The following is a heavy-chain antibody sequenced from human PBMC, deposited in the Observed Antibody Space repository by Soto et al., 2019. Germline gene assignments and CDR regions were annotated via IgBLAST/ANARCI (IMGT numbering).Heavy chain of an antibody. CDR3: ARANGYCSSTSCSVEVFDY. J-gene: IGHJ4*02. V-gene: IGHV4-31*03. CDR2: IYYSGST. Sequence: QVQLQESGPGLVKPSQTLSLTCTVSGGSISSGGYYWSWIRQHPGKGLEWIGYIYYSGSTYYKPSLKSRVTISVDTSKYQFSLKLSSVTAADTAVYYCARANGYCSSTSCSVEVFDYWGQGTLVTVSS. CDR1: GGSISSGGYY. D-gene: IGHD2-2*03.